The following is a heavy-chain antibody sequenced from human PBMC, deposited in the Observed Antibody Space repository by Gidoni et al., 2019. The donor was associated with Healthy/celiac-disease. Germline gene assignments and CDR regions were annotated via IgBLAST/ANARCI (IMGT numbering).Heavy chain of an antibody. Sequence: EVQLVESGGGLVQPGGSLRLSCAASGFTFSSYWMSWVRQAPGKGLEWVANIKQDGSEKYYVDSVKGRFTISRDNAKNSLYLQMNSLRAEDTAVYYCARDQGVTNYYYGMDVWGQGTYGHRLL. V-gene: IGHV3-7*03. D-gene: IGHD3-10*01. CDR2: IKQDGSEK. CDR3: ARDQGVTNYYYGMDV. CDR1: GFTFSSYW. J-gene: IGHJ6*02.